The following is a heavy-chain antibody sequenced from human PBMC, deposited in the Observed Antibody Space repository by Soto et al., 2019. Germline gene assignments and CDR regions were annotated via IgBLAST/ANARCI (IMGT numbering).Heavy chain of an antibody. J-gene: IGHJ4*02. CDR1: GFTFNSYV. D-gene: IGHD3-22*01. CDR3: ARGRYLDSSDYWVANLPFDH. CDR2: ISRSGRGSA. Sequence: PGGSLRLSCAASGFTFNSYVMTWVRQAPGEGLEWVSSISRSGRGSAYYADSVKGRFTISRDNSEYTLFLQMNNLRDEDTALYYCARGRYLDSSDYWVANLPFDHWGLGTLVTVSS. V-gene: IGHV3-23*01.